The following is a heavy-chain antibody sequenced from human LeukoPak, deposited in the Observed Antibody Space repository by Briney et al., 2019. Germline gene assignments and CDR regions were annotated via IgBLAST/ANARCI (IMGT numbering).Heavy chain of an antibody. Sequence: GGSLRLSCAASGFTFSSYAMHWVRKAPGKGLEWVAVISYDGSNKYYADSVKGRFTISRDNSKNTLYLQMNSLRAEDTAVYYCARSPLYSSSWYVVWGQGTLVTVSS. J-gene: IGHJ4*02. CDR2: ISYDGSNK. CDR3: ARSPLYSSSWYVV. D-gene: IGHD6-13*01. V-gene: IGHV3-30-3*01. CDR1: GFTFSSYA.